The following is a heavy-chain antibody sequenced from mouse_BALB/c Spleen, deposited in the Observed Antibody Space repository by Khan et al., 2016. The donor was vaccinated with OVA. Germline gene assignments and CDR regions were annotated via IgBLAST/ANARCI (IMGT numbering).Heavy chain of an antibody. Sequence: VQLQQSGPGLVKPSQTVSLTCTVTGISITSGNYRWSWIRQFPGNKLEWIGNIYYSGTVTYNPSLTSRTTITRDTSKNQFFLEMNSLTAEDTATYYCARDYGSLYWFLDVWGAGTTVTVSS. CDR1: GISITSGNYR. J-gene: IGHJ1*01. CDR2: IYYSGTV. D-gene: IGHD1-1*01. CDR3: ARDYGSLYWFLDV. V-gene: IGHV3-5*02.